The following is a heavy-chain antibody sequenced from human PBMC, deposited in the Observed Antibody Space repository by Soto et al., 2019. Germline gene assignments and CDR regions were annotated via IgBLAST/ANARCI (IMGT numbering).Heavy chain of an antibody. J-gene: IGHJ6*02. CDR3: ARVPHPVDTAMVRVYGMDV. Sequence: SETLSLTCTVSGGSVSTTSSYWSWIRQPPGKGLEWIGYIHYSGSTNYNPSLKSRVTISVDTSKNQFSLKLSSVTAADTAVYYCARVPHPVDTAMVRVYGMDVWGQGTTVTVSS. D-gene: IGHD5-18*01. V-gene: IGHV4-61*01. CDR2: IHYSGST. CDR1: GGSVSTTSSY.